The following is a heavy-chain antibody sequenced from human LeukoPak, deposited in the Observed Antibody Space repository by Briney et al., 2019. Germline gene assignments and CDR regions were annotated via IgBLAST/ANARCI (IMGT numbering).Heavy chain of an antibody. Sequence: SETLSLTCTVSGGSISSDHWNWIRQPPGKGLEWIGCIFYSGRTYYNPSLKSRVTISVDMSKSQFSLRLTSVTAADTAVYYCARKNDFEIWGQGTLVTVSS. CDR2: IFYSGRT. CDR1: GGSISSDH. J-gene: IGHJ3*02. V-gene: IGHV4-59*01. CDR3: ARKNDFEI. D-gene: IGHD2/OR15-2a*01.